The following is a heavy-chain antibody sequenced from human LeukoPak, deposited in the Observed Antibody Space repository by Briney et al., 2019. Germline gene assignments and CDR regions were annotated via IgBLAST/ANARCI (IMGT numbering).Heavy chain of an antibody. J-gene: IGHJ4*02. CDR2: ISGSGIST. CDR1: GFTFNNDA. CDR3: AKSKFATSGYDGSLDC. D-gene: IGHD5-12*01. Sequence: GGSLRLSCAASGFTFNNDAMSWVGQAPGKGLEWVSAISGSGISTYYADSVKGRFTISRDKSKNTLYLQMNSLRAEDTAVYYCAKSKFATSGYDGSLDCWGQGTLVTVSS. V-gene: IGHV3-23*01.